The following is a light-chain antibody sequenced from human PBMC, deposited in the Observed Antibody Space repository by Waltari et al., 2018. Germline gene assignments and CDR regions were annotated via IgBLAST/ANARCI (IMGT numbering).Light chain of an antibody. CDR2: EVS. V-gene: IGLV2-23*02. Sequence: QSALTQPASVSGSPGQSIPISCTGTSSDVGNYNLVSWYQQHPGKAPKLMIYEVSQRPSGVSNRFSGSKSGNTASLTISGLQPEDETDYYCCSYAGHSTYVFGTGTKVTVL. J-gene: IGLJ1*01. CDR3: CSYAGHSTYV. CDR1: SSDVGNYNL.